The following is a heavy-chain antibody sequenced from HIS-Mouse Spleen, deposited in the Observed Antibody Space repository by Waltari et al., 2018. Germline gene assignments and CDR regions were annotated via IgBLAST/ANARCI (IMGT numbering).Heavy chain of an antibody. CDR2: IDYCGST. CDR1: GGSISSSSYY. J-gene: IGHJ2*01. D-gene: IGHD6-13*01. V-gene: IGHV4-39*07. Sequence: QLQLQESGPGLVKPSETLSLTCTVSGGSISSSSYYWGWIRQPPGKGLEWIGSIDYCGSTNYNPSLRSRLTISVDTSKNQFSLKLSSVTAADTAVYYCAREIPYSSSWYDWYFDLWGRGTLVTVSS. CDR3: AREIPYSSSWYDWYFDL.